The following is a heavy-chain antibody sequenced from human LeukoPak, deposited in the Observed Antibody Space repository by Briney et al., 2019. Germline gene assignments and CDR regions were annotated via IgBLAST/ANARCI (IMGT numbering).Heavy chain of an antibody. J-gene: IGHJ4*02. Sequence: SETLSLTCTVSGGSISSSSYYWGWIRQPPGKGLEWIGSIYYSGSTYYNPSLKSRVTISVDTSKNQFSLKLSSVTAADTAVYYCARLRVDYWGQGTLVTVSS. CDR2: IYYSGST. V-gene: IGHV4-39*01. CDR3: ARLRVDY. CDR1: GGSISSSSYY.